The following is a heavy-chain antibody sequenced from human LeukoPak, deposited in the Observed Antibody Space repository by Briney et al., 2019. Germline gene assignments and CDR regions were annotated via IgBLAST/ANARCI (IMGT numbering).Heavy chain of an antibody. J-gene: IGHJ4*02. CDR1: GYRFTSYW. V-gene: IGHV5-51*01. Sequence: GASLKISCKGSGYRFTSYWIGWVRQMPGKGLEWMGMIYPGDSDTRYSPSFQGQVTISADKSISTPYLQWSSLKASDTAMYYCARPDYGGPVGFDYWGQGTLVTVSS. CDR3: ARPDYGGPVGFDY. D-gene: IGHD4/OR15-4a*01. CDR2: IYPGDSDT.